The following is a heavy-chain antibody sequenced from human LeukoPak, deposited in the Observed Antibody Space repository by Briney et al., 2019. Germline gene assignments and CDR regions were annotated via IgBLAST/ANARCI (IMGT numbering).Heavy chain of an antibody. CDR1: GGSISSSSYY. CDR2: IYYSGST. CDR3: ARDGIWFGESYLDP. D-gene: IGHD3-10*01. Sequence: PSETLSLTCTVSGGSISSSSYYWGWIRQPPGKGLEWIGSIYYSGSTYYNPSLKSRVTISVDTSKNQFSLKLSSVTAADTAVYYCARDGIWFGESYLDPWGQGTLVTVSS. V-gene: IGHV4-39*07. J-gene: IGHJ5*02.